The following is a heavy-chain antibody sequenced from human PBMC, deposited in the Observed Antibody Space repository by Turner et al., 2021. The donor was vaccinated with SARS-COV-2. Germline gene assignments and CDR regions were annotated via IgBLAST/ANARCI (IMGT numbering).Heavy chain of an antibody. D-gene: IGHD2-8*01. Sequence: QVQLVQSGAEVKKPGASVKVSCKVSGYTLIELSMHWVRQAPGQGLEWMGGVDPEDGETIYAQKFQGRVTMTEDTSTDTAYMELSSLRSEDTAVYYCATAPPYCTNGVCPNWFDPWGQGTLVTVSS. CDR3: ATAPPYCTNGVCPNWFDP. J-gene: IGHJ5*02. CDR2: VDPEDGET. V-gene: IGHV1-24*01. CDR1: GYTLIELS.